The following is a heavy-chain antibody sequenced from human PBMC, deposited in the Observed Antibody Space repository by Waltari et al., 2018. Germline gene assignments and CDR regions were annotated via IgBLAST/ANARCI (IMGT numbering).Heavy chain of an antibody. CDR3: ARQEAAVSKWFDP. CDR2: ISYGGTT. V-gene: IGHV4-39*01. J-gene: IGHJ5*02. Sequence: QLQLQESGPGLVKPSETLSLTCSVSGGSIRDNYLYWGWIRKPPGRELEWIGSISYGGTTYYNPSLESRVTILVDTSKNQFSLKVRSVTAADTAIYFCARQEAAVSKWFDPWGQGILVTVSS. CDR1: GGSIRDNYLY. D-gene: IGHD2-15*01.